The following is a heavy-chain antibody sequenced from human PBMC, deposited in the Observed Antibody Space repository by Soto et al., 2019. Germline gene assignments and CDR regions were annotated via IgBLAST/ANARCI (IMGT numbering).Heavy chain of an antibody. V-gene: IGHV3-23*01. J-gene: IGHJ6*02. CDR2: ISGSGGST. Sequence: EVQLLESGGGLVQPGGSLRLSCAASGFTFSSYAMSWVRQAPGKGLEWVSAISGSGGSTYYADSVKGRFTISRDNSKNTLYLQMNSLSAEDTAVYYCAKGPRGYDYYGMDVWGQGTTVTVSS. CDR1: GFTFSSYA. CDR3: AKGPRGYDYYGMDV.